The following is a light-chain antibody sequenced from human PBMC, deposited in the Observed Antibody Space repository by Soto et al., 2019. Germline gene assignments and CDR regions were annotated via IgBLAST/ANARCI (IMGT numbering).Light chain of an antibody. V-gene: IGLV1-44*01. Sequence: QYVLTQPPSASGTPGQRGTISCSGSSSNIGSNTVNWYQQLPGTAPKLVIYSNNQRPSGVPDRFSGSKSGTSASLAISGLQSEDEADYYCVAWDDSLNGYVVFGGGTKLTVL. J-gene: IGLJ2*01. CDR3: VAWDDSLNGYVV. CDR1: SSNIGSNT. CDR2: SNN.